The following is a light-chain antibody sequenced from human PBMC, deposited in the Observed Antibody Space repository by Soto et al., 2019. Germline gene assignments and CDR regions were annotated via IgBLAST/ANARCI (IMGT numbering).Light chain of an antibody. CDR3: QQYGRSPWT. Sequence: EIVLTQSPGTLSLSPGEGATLSCRASESVASSYLAWYQQIPGQAPRLLIYGASSRATGIPDRFSDSGSGTDFTLTITRLQPEDFAVYYCQQYGRSPWTSGQGTKVEI. CDR2: GAS. J-gene: IGKJ1*01. CDR1: ESVASSY. V-gene: IGKV3-20*01.